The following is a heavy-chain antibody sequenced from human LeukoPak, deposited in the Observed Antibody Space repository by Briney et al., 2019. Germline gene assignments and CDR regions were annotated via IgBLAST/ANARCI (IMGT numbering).Heavy chain of an antibody. CDR1: GFTFSSYG. D-gene: IGHD4-17*01. J-gene: IGHJ4*02. V-gene: IGHV3-30*18. Sequence: PGRSLRRSCAASGFTFSSYGMHWVRQAPGKGLEWVAVISYDGSNKYYADSVKGRFTISRDNSKNTLYLQMNSLRAEDTAVYYCAKPNDYGDTTDYWGQGTLVTVSS. CDR2: ISYDGSNK. CDR3: AKPNDYGDTTDY.